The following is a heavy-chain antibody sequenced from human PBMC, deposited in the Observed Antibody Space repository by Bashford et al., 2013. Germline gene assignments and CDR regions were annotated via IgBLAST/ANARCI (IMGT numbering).Heavy chain of an antibody. Sequence: PVPHLHCLWWLHQQWSLLLELDPPAPRKGPGVDWAYLYHGSTNYNPSLKSRVTMSVDTSKNQFSLKLSSVTAADTAVYYCARRNRGTKDAFDIWGQGTMVTVSS. CDR3: ARRNRGTKDAFDI. V-gene: IGHV4-61*02. J-gene: IGHJ3*02. CDR2: LYHGST. CDR1: WLHQQWSLL. D-gene: IGHD2-2*01.